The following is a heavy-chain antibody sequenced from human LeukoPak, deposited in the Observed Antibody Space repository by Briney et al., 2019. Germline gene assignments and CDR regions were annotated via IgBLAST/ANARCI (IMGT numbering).Heavy chain of an antibody. CDR2: MNPNSGNT. V-gene: IGHV1-8*03. CDR1: GYTFTGYY. CDR3: ARDSYYDSNWFDP. Sequence: EASVKVSCKASGYTFTGYYMHWVRQAPGQGLEWMGWMNPNSGNTGYAQKFQGRVTITRNTSISTAYMELSSLRSEDTAVYYCARDSYYDSNWFDPWGQGTLVTVSS. J-gene: IGHJ5*02. D-gene: IGHD3-22*01.